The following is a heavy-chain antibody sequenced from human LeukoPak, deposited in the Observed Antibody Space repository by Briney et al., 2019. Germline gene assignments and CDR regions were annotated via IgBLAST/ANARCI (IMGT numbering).Heavy chain of an antibody. CDR3: ARGTSSTSNYNWFDP. CDR1: GGSISSGSYY. V-gene: IGHV4-61*02. D-gene: IGHD2-2*01. CDR2: IYTSGST. Sequence: PSETLSLTCTVSGGSISSGSYYWSWIRQPAGKGLEWIGRIYTSGSTNYNPSLKSRVTMSVDTSKNQFSLRLSSVTAADTAVYYCARGTSSTSNYNWFDPWGQGTLVTVSS. J-gene: IGHJ5*02.